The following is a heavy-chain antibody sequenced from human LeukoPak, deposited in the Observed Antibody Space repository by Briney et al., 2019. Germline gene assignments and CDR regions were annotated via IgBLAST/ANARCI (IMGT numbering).Heavy chain of an antibody. J-gene: IGHJ4*02. D-gene: IGHD2-21*02. V-gene: IGHV3-48*03. CDR1: GFTFSSYK. CDR2: ISSSGDAI. Sequence: PGGSLRLSCTASGFTFSSYKMHWLRQAPGRGLEWVSYISSSGDAIHYPDSVKGRFTISRDNARSSLYLQMNSLRAEDTAVYYCAREGGSDCNSDYWGQGTLVTVSS. CDR3: AREGGSDCNSDY.